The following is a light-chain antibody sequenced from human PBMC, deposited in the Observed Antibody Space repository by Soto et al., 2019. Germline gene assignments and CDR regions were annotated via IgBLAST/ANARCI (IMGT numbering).Light chain of an antibody. CDR1: QSISNY. CDR3: QQSYSTPPYT. Sequence: DIQMTQSPSSLSASVGDRVTITCRASQSISNYLNWYQQKQGQAPKLLIYATSNLQRGVPSRFSGSGSGTDFTLTISSLQPEDFATYYCQQSYSTPPYTFGQGTNLEIK. V-gene: IGKV1-39*01. J-gene: IGKJ2*01. CDR2: ATS.